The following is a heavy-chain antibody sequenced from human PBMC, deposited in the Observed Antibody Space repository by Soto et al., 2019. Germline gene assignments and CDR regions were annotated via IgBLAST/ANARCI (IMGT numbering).Heavy chain of an antibody. CDR1: GFTVSSHA. V-gene: IGHV3-23*01. CDR3: ARTNRILDAFDI. D-gene: IGHD2-15*01. CDR2: ITTNGGT. Sequence: GGSLRLSCEGSGFTVSSHAMTWIRQAPGKGPEWVSTITTNGGTYYADSVRGRFTISRDNAKNSLYLQMNSLRAEDTAVYYCARTNRILDAFDIWGQGTMVTVSS. J-gene: IGHJ3*02.